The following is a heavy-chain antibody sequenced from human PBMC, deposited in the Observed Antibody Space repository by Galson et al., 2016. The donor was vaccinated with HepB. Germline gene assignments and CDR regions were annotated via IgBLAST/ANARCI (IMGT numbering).Heavy chain of an antibody. Sequence: SLRLSCAASGFIFEDYTMHWVRQAPGKGLEWVSIISWNGGTTFYADFVQGRFAVSRDNSRNSLLLHMHSLRADDTALYYCAKDLSLYCTDSGSSVESNGVDVWGQGTAVTVSS. CDR1: GFIFEDYT. V-gene: IGHV3-43*01. CDR3: AKDLSLYCTDSGSSVESNGVDV. CDR2: ISWNGGTT. J-gene: IGHJ6*02. D-gene: IGHD2-8*02.